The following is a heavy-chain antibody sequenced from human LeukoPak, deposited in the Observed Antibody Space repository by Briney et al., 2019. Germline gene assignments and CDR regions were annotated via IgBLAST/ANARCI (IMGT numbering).Heavy chain of an antibody. CDR2: IHSSGST. V-gene: IGHV4-4*07. D-gene: IGHD3-22*01. CDR3: ARANSYDGSGHYYEFAY. J-gene: IGHJ4*02. CDR1: GGSISRYY. Sequence: PAETLSLTCTVSGGSISRYYWSWIRQPAGKGLECIGRIHSSGSTNYNPSLKSRVTMSVDTSKNHFSLKLSSVTAADTAVYYCARANSYDGSGHYYEFAYWGQGTLVTVSS.